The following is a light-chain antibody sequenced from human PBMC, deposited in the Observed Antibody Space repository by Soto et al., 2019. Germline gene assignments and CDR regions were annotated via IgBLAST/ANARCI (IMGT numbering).Light chain of an antibody. CDR2: GAS. J-gene: IGKJ2*01. V-gene: IGKV3-15*01. CDR1: QRISSN. Sequence: EIVMTQSPATLSVSPGERATLYCKASQRISSNLAWYQQKPGQPSRLLIYGASTRASGIPARFSGSGSGTEFTLTISGLRSEDFALYYCQQYNIWPPYTFGQGTKLEIK. CDR3: QQYNIWPPYT.